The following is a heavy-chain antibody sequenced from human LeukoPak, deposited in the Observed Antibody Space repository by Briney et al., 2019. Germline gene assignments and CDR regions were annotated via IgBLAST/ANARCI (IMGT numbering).Heavy chain of an antibody. J-gene: IGHJ4*02. CDR1: GGTFSSYA. Sequence: SVTVSCTASGGTFSSYAISWVRQAPGQGLEWMGGIIPIFGTANYAQKFQGRVTITTDESTSTAYMELSSLRSEDTAVYYCARETPPYSGSYFYWGQGTLVTVSS. CDR3: ARETPPYSGSYFY. V-gene: IGHV1-69*05. CDR2: IIPIFGTA. D-gene: IGHD1-26*01.